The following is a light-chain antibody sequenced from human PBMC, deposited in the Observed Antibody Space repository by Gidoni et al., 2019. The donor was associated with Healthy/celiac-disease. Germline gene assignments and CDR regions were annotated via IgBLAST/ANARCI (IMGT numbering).Light chain of an antibody. J-gene: IGKJ1*01. V-gene: IGKV2-30*01. CDR2: KVS. CDR1: QSLVYSDGNTY. CDR3: MQGTHWPWR. Sequence: DVVMTQSPLSLPVTLGQPASISCRSSQSLVYSDGNTYLNWFQQRPGQSPRRLIYKVSNRDSGVPDRFSGSGSGTDFTLKISRVEAEDVGVYYCMQGTHWPWRFGHGTKVEIK.